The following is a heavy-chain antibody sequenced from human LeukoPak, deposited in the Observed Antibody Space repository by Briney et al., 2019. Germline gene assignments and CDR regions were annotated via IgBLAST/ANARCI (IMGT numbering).Heavy chain of an antibody. V-gene: IGHV3-30-3*01. CDR2: ISYDGSNK. D-gene: IGHD3-3*01. CDR3: ARDGVMYYDFWSGPIHFDY. CDR1: GFTFSSYA. J-gene: IGHJ4*02. Sequence: GGSLRLSCAASGFTFSSYAMHWVRQAPGKGLEWVAVISYDGSNKYYADSVKGRFTISRDNSKNTLYLQMNSLRAEDTAVYYCARDGVMYYDFWSGPIHFDYWGQGTLVTVSS.